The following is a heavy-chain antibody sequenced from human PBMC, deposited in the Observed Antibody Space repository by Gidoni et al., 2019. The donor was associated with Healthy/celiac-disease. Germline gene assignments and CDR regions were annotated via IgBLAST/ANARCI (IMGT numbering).Heavy chain of an antibody. Sequence: QVQLVESGGGVVLPGGSLRPSCAAPGFPFSSYRTHWVRQAPGKGLEGMAFIRYDGRNKYYAYSVKGRFTISRDNSKNTLYLQMNSLRAEDTAVYYCAKGLFYYLFVVVPANAGGMDVWGQGTTVTVSS. CDR2: IRYDGRNK. D-gene: IGHD2-2*01. J-gene: IGHJ6*02. V-gene: IGHV3-30*02. CDR1: GFPFSSYR. CDR3: AKGLFYYLFVVVPANAGGMDV.